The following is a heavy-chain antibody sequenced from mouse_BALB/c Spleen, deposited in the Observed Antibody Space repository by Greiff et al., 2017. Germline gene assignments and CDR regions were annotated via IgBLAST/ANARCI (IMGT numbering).Heavy chain of an antibody. CDR2: IDPANGNT. CDR1: GFNIKDTY. J-gene: IGHJ4*01. V-gene: IGHV14-3*02. CDR3: ARVGYDYDQGNYAMDY. D-gene: IGHD2-4*01. Sequence: EVQVVESGAELVKPGASVKLSCTASGFNIKDTYMHWVKQRPEQGLEWIGRIDPANGNTKYDPKFQGKATITADTSSNTAYLQLSSLTSEDTAVYYCARVGYDYDQGNYAMDYWGQGTSVTVSS.